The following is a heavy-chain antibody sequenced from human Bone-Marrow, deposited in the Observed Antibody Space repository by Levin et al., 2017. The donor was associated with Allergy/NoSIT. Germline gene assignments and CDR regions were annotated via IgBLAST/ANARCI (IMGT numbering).Heavy chain of an antibody. Sequence: QSQTLSLTCAVYGGSFSGYYWSWIRQPPGKGLEWIGEINHSGSTNYNPSLKSRVTISVDTSKNQFSLKLSSVTAADTAVYYCARGRRPDPWGQGTLVTVSS. J-gene: IGHJ5*02. CDR1: GGSFSGYY. CDR2: INHSGST. CDR3: ARGRRPDP. V-gene: IGHV4-34*01.